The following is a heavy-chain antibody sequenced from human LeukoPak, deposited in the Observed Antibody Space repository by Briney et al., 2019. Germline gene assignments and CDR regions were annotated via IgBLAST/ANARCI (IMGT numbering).Heavy chain of an antibody. CDR2: VHHSGST. CDR1: GASISSYY. J-gene: IGHJ3*02. V-gene: IGHV4-39*01. Sequence: SETLSLTCTVSGASISSYYWNWIRQPPGKGLEWIGSVHHSGSTYYTPSLKSRVTISVDTSKNQFSLKLGSVTAADTAVYQCARLYYYGSGSYLSGFDIWGQGTMVTVSS. D-gene: IGHD3-10*01. CDR3: ARLYYYGSGSYLSGFDI.